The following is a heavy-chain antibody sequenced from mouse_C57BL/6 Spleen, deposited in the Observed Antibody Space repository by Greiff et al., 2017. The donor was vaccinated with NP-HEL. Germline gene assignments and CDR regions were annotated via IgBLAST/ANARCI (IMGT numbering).Heavy chain of an antibody. CDR1: GYTFTSYW. V-gene: IGHV1-55*01. CDR3: ARWQLRQQCFAY. J-gene: IGHJ3*01. CDR2: IYPGSGST. D-gene: IGHD3-2*02. Sequence: QVQLQQPGAELVKPGASVKMSCKASGYTFTSYWITWVKQRPGQGLEWIGDIYPGSGSTNYNEKFKSKATLTVDTSSSTAYMPLSSLTSEDSAVYYCARWQLRQQCFAYWGQGTLVTVSA.